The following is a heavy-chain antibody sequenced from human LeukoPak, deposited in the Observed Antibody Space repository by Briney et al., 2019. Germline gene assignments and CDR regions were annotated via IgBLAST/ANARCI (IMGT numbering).Heavy chain of an antibody. CDR1: GGSISSYY. Sequence: SETLSLTCTVSGGSISSYYWSWFRQPPGKGLEWIGYIYYRGSTTYSPSLKGRVTISVDTSENQFSLKLTSVTAADTAVYYCARVATYYYYYMDVWGKGTTVTVSS. J-gene: IGHJ6*03. CDR3: ARVATYYYYYMDV. CDR2: IYYRGST. D-gene: IGHD5-12*01. V-gene: IGHV4-59*01.